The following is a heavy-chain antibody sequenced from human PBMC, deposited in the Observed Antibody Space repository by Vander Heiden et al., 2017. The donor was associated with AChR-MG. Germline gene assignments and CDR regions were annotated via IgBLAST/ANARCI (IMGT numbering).Heavy chain of an antibody. D-gene: IGHD2-2*01. CDR1: GNTFTTFH. J-gene: IGHJ6*02. CDR2: IYPSGPNP. V-gene: IGHV1-46*01. CDR3: ASGGFCSTGRCHSWEGYFAGMDV. Sequence: QVQGLESGPEVRKPGASGQIHCKACGNTFTTFHVDWVRQAPGPGLGWKRIIYPSGPNPSYPQKFQGRISMTRHTSTSTGYMHLSSLTSEDTAVYYCASGGFCSTGRCHSWEGYFAGMDVWGQGTPVTVSS.